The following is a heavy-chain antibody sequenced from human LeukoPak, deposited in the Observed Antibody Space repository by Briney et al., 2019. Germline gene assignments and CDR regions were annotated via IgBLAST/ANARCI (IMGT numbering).Heavy chain of an antibody. V-gene: IGHV4-30-4*01. D-gene: IGHD6-13*01. Sequence: SETLSLTCTVSGGSISSGDYYWSWIRQPPGKGLEWIGYIYYSGSTYYNPSLKSRVTISVDTSKNQFSLKLSSVTAADTAVYYCARDLAAAGIDAFDIWGQGTMVTVSS. J-gene: IGHJ3*02. CDR3: ARDLAAAGIDAFDI. CDR1: GGSISSGDYY. CDR2: IYYSGST.